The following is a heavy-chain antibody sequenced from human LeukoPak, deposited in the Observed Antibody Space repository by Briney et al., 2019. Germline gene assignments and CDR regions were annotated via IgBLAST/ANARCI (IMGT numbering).Heavy chain of an antibody. CDR3: ARDGSFWRGYPYYFDY. Sequence: GGSLRLSCAASGFXFSAYNIHWVRQAPGKGLEWVSSISSGSGYIYYADSVKGRYTISRDNANNSLYLQMNSLRAEDTAVYYCARDGSFWRGYPYYFDYWGQGTLVTVSS. CDR2: ISSGSGYI. D-gene: IGHD3-3*01. V-gene: IGHV3-21*01. CDR1: GFXFSAYN. J-gene: IGHJ4*02.